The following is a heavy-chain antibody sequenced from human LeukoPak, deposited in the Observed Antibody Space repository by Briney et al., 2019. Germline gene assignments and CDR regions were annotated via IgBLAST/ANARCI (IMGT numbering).Heavy chain of an antibody. CDR3: AKVCVGYCSSTSCYTSYYYYYMDV. V-gene: IGHV3-30-3*01. CDR2: ISTDGSIE. D-gene: IGHD2-2*02. Sequence: GGSLRLSCAASGFTFSSFAVHWVRQAPGKGLEWVALISTDGSIENHADSVKGRFTISRDNSKNTLYLQMNSLRAEDTAVYYCAKVCVGYCSSTSCYTSYYYYYMDVWGKGTMVTVSS. CDR1: GFTFSSFA. J-gene: IGHJ6*03.